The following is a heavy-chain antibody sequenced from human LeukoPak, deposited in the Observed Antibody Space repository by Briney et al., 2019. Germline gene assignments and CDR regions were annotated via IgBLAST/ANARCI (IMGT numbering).Heavy chain of an antibody. D-gene: IGHD1-26*01. Sequence: SETLSLTCTVSGFSISRGFYWGWIRQSPGKGLEWIGNILHTGSTYYNPSLRSRVTISVDTSKNQFSLKLRSVIAADTAVYYCARVGWELLGPFDHWGQGTLVTVSS. V-gene: IGHV4-38-2*02. CDR2: ILHTGST. CDR3: ARVGWELLGPFDH. J-gene: IGHJ4*02. CDR1: GFSISRGFY.